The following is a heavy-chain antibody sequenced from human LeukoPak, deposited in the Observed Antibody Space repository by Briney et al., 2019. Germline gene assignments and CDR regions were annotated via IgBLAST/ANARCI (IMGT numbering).Heavy chain of an antibody. Sequence: KASETLSLTCAVYGGSFSGYYWSWIRQPPGKGLEWIGEINHSGSTNYNPSLKSRVTISVDTSKNQFSLKLSSVTAADTAVYYCARGRAVVLSSWGQGTLVTVSS. V-gene: IGHV4-34*01. CDR3: ARGRAVVLSS. D-gene: IGHD2/OR15-2a*01. CDR1: GGSFSGYY. J-gene: IGHJ5*02. CDR2: INHSGST.